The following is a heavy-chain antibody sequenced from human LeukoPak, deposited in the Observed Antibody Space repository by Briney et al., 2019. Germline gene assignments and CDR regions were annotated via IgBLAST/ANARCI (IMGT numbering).Heavy chain of an antibody. CDR1: GDSISSGDYY. CDR2: ISYSGST. D-gene: IGHD2-15*01. J-gene: IGHJ4*02. V-gene: IGHV4-31*03. CDR3: ARDGVGSGLFDY. Sequence: PSETLSLTCSVSGDSISSGDYYCNWIRQHPDTGLEWLGYISYSGSTFYHPSLDRRLSISLDTSKNQFYLKLRSVTAADTAIYYCARDGVGSGLFDYWGQGTRVTVSS.